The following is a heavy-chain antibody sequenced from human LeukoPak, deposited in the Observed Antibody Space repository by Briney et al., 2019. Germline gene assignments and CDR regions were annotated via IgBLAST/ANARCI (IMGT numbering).Heavy chain of an antibody. CDR2: IKSKTDGGTT. J-gene: IGHJ4*02. V-gene: IGHV3-15*01. CDR1: GFTFSNAW. CDR3: TTAVYYGGNSAFDY. Sequence: PGGSLRLSCAASGFTFSNAWMSWVRQAPGKGLEWVGRIKSKTDGGTTDYAAHVKGRFTISRDDSKNTLYLQMNSLKTEDTAVYYCTTAVYYGGNSAFDYWGQGTLVTVSS. D-gene: IGHD4-23*01.